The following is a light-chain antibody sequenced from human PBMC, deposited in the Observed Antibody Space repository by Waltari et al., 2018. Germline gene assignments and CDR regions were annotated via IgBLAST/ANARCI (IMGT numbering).Light chain of an antibody. Sequence: SFALTQPLSVSVALGQTARLTCGGDNIGSRDVHWYQQKPGQAPVLVIYRDNNRPAGIPERFSGSNSGNTATLSISRAQAGDEADYFCQVWDSSSNAVFGGGTKLTVL. CDR2: RDN. CDR3: QVWDSSSNAV. J-gene: IGLJ2*01. CDR1: NIGSRD. V-gene: IGLV3-9*01.